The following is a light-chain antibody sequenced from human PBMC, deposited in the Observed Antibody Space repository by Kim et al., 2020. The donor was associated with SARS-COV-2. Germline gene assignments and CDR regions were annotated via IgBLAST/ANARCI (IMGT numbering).Light chain of an antibody. V-gene: IGLV4-69*01. CDR1: SGYSRYA. CDR2: LNSDGSH. J-gene: IGLJ3*02. Sequence: ASVKLTCTRGSGYSRYAIAWHQQQPEKGPRYLMKLNSDGSHSKGDGIPDRFSGSSSGAERYLTISSLQSEDEADYYCQTWGTGIGVFGGGTQLTVL. CDR3: QTWGTGIGV.